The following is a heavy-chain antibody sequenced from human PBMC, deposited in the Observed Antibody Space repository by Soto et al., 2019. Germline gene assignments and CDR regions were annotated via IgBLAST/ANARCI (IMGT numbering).Heavy chain of an antibody. J-gene: IGHJ4*02. V-gene: IGHV3-72*01. CDR3: VGESFYRLDF. D-gene: IGHD3-16*01. CDR1: GIILSDYH. CDR2: SANKSNSYIT. Sequence: SLRLSCAASGIILSDYHMNWVRQAPGKGLEWIGRSANKSNSYITQYAASVEGRFILSRDVSENLLFLQMNSLKIDDTAVYYCVGESFYRLDFWGRGALVTVSS.